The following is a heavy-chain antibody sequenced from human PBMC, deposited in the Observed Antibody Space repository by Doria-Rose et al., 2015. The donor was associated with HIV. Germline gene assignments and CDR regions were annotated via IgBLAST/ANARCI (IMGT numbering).Heavy chain of an antibody. Sequence: SGPVLVKPTETLTLTCTVSGVSLSSPGMGVSWIRQPPGKALEWPANIFSDDERSYKTSLKSRPTIARGTSKSQLVLTMTDMDPVDTATYYCARIKSSRWYHKYYFDFWGQGTLVIVSA. V-gene: IGHV2-26*01. D-gene: IGHD6-13*01. CDR1: GVSLSSPGMG. CDR3: ARIKSSRWYHKYYFDF. CDR2: IFSDDER. J-gene: IGHJ4*02.